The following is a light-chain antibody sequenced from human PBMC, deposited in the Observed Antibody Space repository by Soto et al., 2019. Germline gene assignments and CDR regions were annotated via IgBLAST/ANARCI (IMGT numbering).Light chain of an antibody. Sequence: SYELTQPPSVSAAPGQTATVTCGGDKIGSKIVHWYKQRPGQAPVAVVFDATDRPSGIPDRFSASRSGDTATLTISRVDAGDEAEYYCKVWAYTAEFFVFGSRTKVTV. J-gene: IGLJ1*01. CDR3: KVWAYTAEFFV. CDR2: DAT. CDR1: KIGSKI. V-gene: IGLV3-21*02.